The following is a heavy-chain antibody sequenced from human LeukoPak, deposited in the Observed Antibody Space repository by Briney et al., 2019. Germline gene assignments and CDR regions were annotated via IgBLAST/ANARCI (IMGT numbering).Heavy chain of an antibody. V-gene: IGHV3-33*01. CDR3: ARQDRYYYDTSGYSLDY. J-gene: IGHJ4*02. Sequence: GGSLRLSCAASGFTFSSHGMHWVRQAPGKGLEWVAVIWYDGSDKYYADSVKGRFTISRDNSKNTLYLQMNSLRAEDTAVYYCARQDRYYYDTSGYSLDYWGREPWSPSPQ. CDR2: IWYDGSDK. CDR1: GFTFSSHG. D-gene: IGHD3-22*01.